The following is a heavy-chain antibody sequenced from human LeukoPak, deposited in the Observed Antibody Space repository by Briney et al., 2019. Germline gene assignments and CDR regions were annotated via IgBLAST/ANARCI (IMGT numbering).Heavy chain of an antibody. J-gene: IGHJ4*02. Sequence: GGSLRLSCAACGFTFSSYAMSWVRQAPGKGLEWVSASSGSGGSTYYADSVKGRFTTSRDNSKNTLYLLMNSLRAEDTAVYYCSKGRVPAPSAYFDYWDQGTLVTVS. V-gene: IGHV3-23*01. CDR1: GFTFSSYA. CDR2: SSGSGGST. D-gene: IGHD2-2*01. CDR3: SKGRVPAPSAYFDY.